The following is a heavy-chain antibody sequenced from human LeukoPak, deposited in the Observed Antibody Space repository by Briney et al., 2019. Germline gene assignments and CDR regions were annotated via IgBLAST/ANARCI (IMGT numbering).Heavy chain of an antibody. CDR1: GGSISSYY. V-gene: IGHV4-59*01. D-gene: IGHD3-16*01. J-gene: IGHJ4*02. CDR2: IYYSGST. CDR3: ARERGNKKDY. Sequence: SETLSLTCTVSGGSISSYYWSWIRQPPGKGLEWIGYIYYSGSTNYNPSLKGRVTISVDTSKNQFSLKLSSVTAADTAVYYCARERGNKKDYWGQGTLVTVSS.